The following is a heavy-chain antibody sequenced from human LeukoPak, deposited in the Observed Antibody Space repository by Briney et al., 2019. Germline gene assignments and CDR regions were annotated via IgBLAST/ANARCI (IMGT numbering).Heavy chain of an antibody. Sequence: SVKVSCKASGFTFTSSAVQWVRQARGQRLEWIGWTVVGSGNTNYAQKFQERVTITRDMSTSTAYMELSSLRSEDTAVYYCAADARLVVAATPFDYWGQGTLVTVSS. CDR2: TVVGSGNT. J-gene: IGHJ4*02. CDR3: AADARLVVAATPFDY. D-gene: IGHD2-15*01. CDR1: GFTFTSSA. V-gene: IGHV1-58*01.